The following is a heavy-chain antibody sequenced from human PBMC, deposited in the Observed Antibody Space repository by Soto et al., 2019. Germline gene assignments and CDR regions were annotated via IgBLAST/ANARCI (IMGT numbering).Heavy chain of an antibody. CDR2: INHSGST. V-gene: IGHV4-34*01. CDR3: ARVGASTSCYDY. D-gene: IGHD2-2*01. J-gene: IGHJ4*02. CDR1: GGSFSGYY. Sequence: SETLSLTCAVYGGSFSGYYWSWIRQPPGKGLEWIGEINHSGSTNYNPSLKSRVTISVDTSKNQFSLKLSSVTAADTAVYYCARVGASTSCYDYWGQGTLVTVSS.